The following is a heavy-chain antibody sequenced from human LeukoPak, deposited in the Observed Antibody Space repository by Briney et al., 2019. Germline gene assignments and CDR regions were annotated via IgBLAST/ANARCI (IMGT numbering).Heavy chain of an antibody. Sequence: PSQTLSLTCTVSGGSISSGDYYWSWIRQPPGKGLEWIGYIYYSGSTYYNPSLKSRVTISVDTSKNQFSLKLSSVTAADTAVYYRARRGPFWQPHFDYWGQGTLVTVSS. CDR2: IYYSGST. D-gene: IGHD6-13*01. CDR3: ARRGPFWQPHFDY. V-gene: IGHV4-30-4*01. J-gene: IGHJ4*02. CDR1: GGSISSGDYY.